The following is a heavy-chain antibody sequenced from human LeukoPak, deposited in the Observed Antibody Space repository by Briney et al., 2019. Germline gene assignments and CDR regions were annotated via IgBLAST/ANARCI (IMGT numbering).Heavy chain of an antibody. J-gene: IGHJ6*03. D-gene: IGHD6-19*01. CDR1: GFTVSSNY. V-gene: IGHV3-66*01. Sequence: GGSLRLSCAASGFTVSSNYMSWVRQAPGKGLEWVSVIYSGGSTYYADSVKGRFTISRDNAKNSLYLQMNSLRAEDTAVYYCARVTRAAVAGHYYYYYYMDVWGKGTTVTVSS. CDR3: ARVTRAAVAGHYYYYYYMDV. CDR2: IYSGGST.